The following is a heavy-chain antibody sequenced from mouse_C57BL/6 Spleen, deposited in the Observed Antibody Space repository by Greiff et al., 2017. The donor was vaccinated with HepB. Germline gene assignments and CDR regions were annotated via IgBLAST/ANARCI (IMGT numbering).Heavy chain of an antibody. CDR1: GYSITSGYY. CDR3: ATDGSLFAY. CDR2: ISYDGSN. Sequence: EVKLQESGPGLVKPSQSLSLTCSVTGYSITSGYYWNWIRQFPGNKLEWMGYISYDGSNNYNPSLKNRISITRDTSKNQFFLKLNSVTTEDTATYYCATDGSLFAYWGQGTLVTVSA. V-gene: IGHV3-6*01. D-gene: IGHD2-3*01. J-gene: IGHJ3*01.